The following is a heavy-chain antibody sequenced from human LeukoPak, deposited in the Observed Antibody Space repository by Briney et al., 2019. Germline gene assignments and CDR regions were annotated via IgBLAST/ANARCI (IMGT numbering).Heavy chain of an antibody. J-gene: IGHJ4*02. V-gene: IGHV3-23*01. CDR1: GFTFSSYA. CDR3: AKDPRVHGSGSYYFDY. D-gene: IGHD3-10*01. Sequence: GGSLRLSCAASGFTFSSYAMSWVRQAPGKGLEWVSAISGSGGTTHYADFVKGRFTISRDNSKSTLYLQVNSLRAEDTAVYYCAKDPRVHGSGSYYFDYWGQGALVTVSS. CDR2: ISGSGGTT.